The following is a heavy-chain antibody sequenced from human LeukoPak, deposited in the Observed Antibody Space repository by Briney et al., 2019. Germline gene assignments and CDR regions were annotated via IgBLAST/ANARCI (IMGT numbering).Heavy chain of an antibody. CDR3: AKDYSYGPYYFDY. D-gene: IGHD5-18*01. CDR2: ISGSGGST. CDR1: GITFSSYA. J-gene: IGHJ4*02. V-gene: IGHV3-23*01. Sequence: GGSLRLSCAASGITFSSYAMSWVRQAPGKGLEWVSAISGSGGSTYYADSVKGRFTISRDNSKNTLYLQMNSLGAEDTAVYYCAKDYSYGPYYFDYWGQGTLVTVSS.